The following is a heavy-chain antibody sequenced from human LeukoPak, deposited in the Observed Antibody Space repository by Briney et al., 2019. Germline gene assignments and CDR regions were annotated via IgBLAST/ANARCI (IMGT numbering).Heavy chain of an antibody. V-gene: IGHV3-64D*06. D-gene: IGHD2-15*01. CDR1: GFTFSSYA. CDR3: VRARYCSGGSCYRIFDY. J-gene: IGHJ4*02. CDR2: ISSNGGST. Sequence: GGSLRLSCSASGFTFSSYAMHWVRQAPGKGLEYVSAISSNGGSTYYADSVKGRFTISRDNSKNTLYLQMSSLRAEDTAVYYCVRARYCSGGSCYRIFDYWGQGTLVTVSS.